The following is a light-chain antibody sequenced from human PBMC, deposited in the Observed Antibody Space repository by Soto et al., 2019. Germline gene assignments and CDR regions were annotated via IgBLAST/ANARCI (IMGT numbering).Light chain of an antibody. CDR2: DAS. J-gene: IGKJ5*01. CDR1: QTISRW. Sequence: IPLTHAPATLSSSICYEVTITCRASQTISRWLAWYQQKPGRAPKLLIYDASNLESGVPSRFSGSGSETEVTLTISRLQPDDFATDFLNSREFGQGTRLEI. CDR3: NSRE. V-gene: IGKV1-5*01.